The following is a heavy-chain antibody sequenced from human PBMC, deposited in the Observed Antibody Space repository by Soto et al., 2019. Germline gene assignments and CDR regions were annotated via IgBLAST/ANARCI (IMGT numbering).Heavy chain of an antibody. CDR1: GFTFSSYG. CDR2: IWYDGSNK. V-gene: IGHV3-33*01. CDR3: ARDKGDDSSLAC. D-gene: IGHD3-22*01. Sequence: QVQLVESGGGVVQPGRSLRLSCAASGFTFSSYGMHWVRQAPGKGLEWVAVIWYDGSNKYYADSVKGRFTISRDNSKNTLYLQMNSLRAEDTAVYYCARDKGDDSSLACWGQGTLVTVSS. J-gene: IGHJ4*02.